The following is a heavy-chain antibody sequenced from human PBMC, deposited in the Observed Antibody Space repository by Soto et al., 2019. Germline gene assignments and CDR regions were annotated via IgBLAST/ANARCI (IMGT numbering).Heavy chain of an antibody. Sequence: QVQLVQSGAEVKKPGSSLKVSCPASGGTFSSYAISWVRQAPGQGLEWMGGIIPIVGTANYAQKFQGRVTITADESTSTAYMELSSLRSEDTAVYYCARIVDTAMVTGGYYGMDVWGQGTKVTVSS. CDR2: IIPIVGTA. V-gene: IGHV1-69*01. J-gene: IGHJ6*02. CDR3: ARIVDTAMVTGGYYGMDV. CDR1: GGTFSSYA. D-gene: IGHD5-18*01.